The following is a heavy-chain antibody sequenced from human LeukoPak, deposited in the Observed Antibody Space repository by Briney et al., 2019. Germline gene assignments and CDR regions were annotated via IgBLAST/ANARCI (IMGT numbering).Heavy chain of an antibody. V-gene: IGHV5-51*01. Sequence: GESLKISCKGSGYSFTSYWIGWVRQMPGKGLEWMGTIYPGDSDTRYSPSFQGQVTISADKSISTAYLQWSSLKASDTAMYYCARTVDTAMVTFDYWGQGTLVTVSS. CDR3: ARTVDTAMVTFDY. CDR1: GYSFTSYW. CDR2: IYPGDSDT. J-gene: IGHJ4*02. D-gene: IGHD5-18*01.